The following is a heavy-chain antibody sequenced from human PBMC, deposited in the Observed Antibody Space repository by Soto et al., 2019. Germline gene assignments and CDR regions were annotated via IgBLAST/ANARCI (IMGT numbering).Heavy chain of an antibody. Sequence: ASVKVSCKASGYTFTGYYMHWVRQAPGQGLEWMGWINPNSGGTNYAQKFQGWVTMTRDTSISTAYMELSRLRSDDTAVYYCARGGDSSGVGDFDYWGQGTLVTVSS. CDR2: INPNSGGT. CDR1: GYTFTGYY. CDR3: ARGGDSSGVGDFDY. D-gene: IGHD6-19*01. J-gene: IGHJ4*02. V-gene: IGHV1-2*04.